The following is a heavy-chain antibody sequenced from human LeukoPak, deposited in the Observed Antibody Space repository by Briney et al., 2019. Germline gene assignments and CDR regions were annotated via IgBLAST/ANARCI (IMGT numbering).Heavy chain of an antibody. D-gene: IGHD3-3*01. CDR2: ISGNGGSP. V-gene: IGHV3-23*01. J-gene: IGHJ4*02. Sequence: GSLRLSCAASGFTFNSYAMTWVRQAPGKGLEWVSSISGNGGSPYYADSVKGRFTISRDNSKNTLYLQMNSLRAEDTAVYYCARVSYDFWSGYQNFDYWGQGTLVTVSS. CDR3: ARVSYDFWSGYQNFDY. CDR1: GFTFNSYA.